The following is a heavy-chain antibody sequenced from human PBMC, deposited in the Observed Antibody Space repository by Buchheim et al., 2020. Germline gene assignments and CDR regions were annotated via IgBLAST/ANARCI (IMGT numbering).Heavy chain of an antibody. Sequence: QVQLVESGGGVVQPGRSLRLSCAASGFTFSSYGMHWVRQAPGKGLEWVAVIWYDGSNKYYADSVKGRFTISRDNSKNTLYLQMNSLRADDTAVYYCARASTFLYYYYYMDVWGKGTT. CDR2: IWYDGSNK. CDR1: GFTFSSYG. D-gene: IGHD3-16*01. CDR3: ARASTFLYYYYYMDV. V-gene: IGHV3-33*01. J-gene: IGHJ6*03.